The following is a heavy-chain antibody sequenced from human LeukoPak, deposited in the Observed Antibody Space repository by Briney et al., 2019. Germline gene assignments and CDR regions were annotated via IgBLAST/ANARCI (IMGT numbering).Heavy chain of an antibody. V-gene: IGHV4-38-2*02. Sequence: PSETLSLTCTVSGYSISSGYYWGWSRQPRGKGLGWICSIFHSGRTFYNPSLKSRFTISVDTSKNQFSLKLTSVTAADTAVYYCARLYLPATRFDYWGQGTLVTVSS. CDR3: ARLYLPATRFDY. D-gene: IGHD2-15*01. J-gene: IGHJ4*02. CDR2: IFHSGRT. CDR1: GYSISSGYY.